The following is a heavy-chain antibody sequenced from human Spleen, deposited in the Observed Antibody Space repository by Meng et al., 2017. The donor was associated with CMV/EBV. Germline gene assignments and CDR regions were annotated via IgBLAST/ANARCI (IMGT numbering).Heavy chain of an antibody. CDR3: ARDPMEYCNNGLCSRYFGS. D-gene: IGHD2-8*01. Sequence: FTVSNNYLTWVRQAPEKGLEWVSLIDSGDNSYYADSVKGRFTISRDQSKNTLYLQVNSLRAEDTAVYYCARDPMEYCNNGLCSRYFGSWGQGTLVTVSS. J-gene: IGHJ4*02. CDR2: IDSGDNS. CDR1: FTVSNNY. V-gene: IGHV3-53*05.